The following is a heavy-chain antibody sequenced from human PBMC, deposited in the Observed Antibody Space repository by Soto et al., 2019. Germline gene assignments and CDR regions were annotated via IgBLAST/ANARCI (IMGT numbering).Heavy chain of an antibody. D-gene: IGHD4-17*01. Sequence: GGSLRLSCEVSGFTLSNSGIHWVRQAPDKGLEWVATIAYEGKTANYADSAKGRFTISRDISKSTVYLQMNSLRREDTATYYCAKSTSGYGGASDFWGQGTVVTVSS. CDR3: AKSTSGYGGASDF. CDR1: GFTLSNSG. J-gene: IGHJ4*02. V-gene: IGHV3-30*18. CDR2: IAYEGKTA.